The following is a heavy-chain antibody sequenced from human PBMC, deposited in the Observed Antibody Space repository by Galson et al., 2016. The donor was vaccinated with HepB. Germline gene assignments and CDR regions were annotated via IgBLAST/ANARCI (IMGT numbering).Heavy chain of an antibody. CDR3: ENKNYNSGADY. J-gene: IGHJ4*02. CDR2: IYSGGDT. CDR1: GFNVSRNY. Sequence: SLRLSCAGSGFNVSRNYLTWVRQAPGKGLEWVSLIYSGGDTYYADSVKGRFTLFRDNSKNTPFLQLNNLRAEDTAMYYCENKNYNSGADYWGQGTLVTVSS. D-gene: IGHD3-10*01. V-gene: IGHV3-53*01.